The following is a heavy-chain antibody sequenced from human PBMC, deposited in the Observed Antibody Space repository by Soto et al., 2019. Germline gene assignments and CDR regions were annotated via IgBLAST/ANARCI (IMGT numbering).Heavy chain of an antibody. CDR1: GGTFSSYT. CDR3: ARLSSAGLGDFDY. J-gene: IGHJ4*02. D-gene: IGHD6-19*01. V-gene: IGHV1-69*02. CDR2: IIPILGIA. Sequence: SVKVSCKASGGTFSSYTISWVRQAPGQGLEWMGRIIPILGIANYAQKFQGRVTITADKSTSTAYMELSSLRSEDTAVYYCARLSSAGLGDFDYWGQGTLVTVSS.